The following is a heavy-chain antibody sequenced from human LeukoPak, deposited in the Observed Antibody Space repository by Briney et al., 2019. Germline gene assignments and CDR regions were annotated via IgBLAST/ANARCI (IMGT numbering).Heavy chain of an antibody. CDR3: ARETYYDFWSGYYTGWFDP. V-gene: IGHV1-18*01. J-gene: IGHJ5*02. D-gene: IGHD3-3*01. CDR2: ISAYNGNT. Sequence: GASVKVSCKASGYTFTRYGISWVGQAPGQGREWMGWISAYNGNTNSAQKLHGIVTMTTDTSTSTAYMQLRSLRSDDTAVYYCARETYYDFWSGYYTGWFDPWGRGTLVTVSS. CDR1: GYTFTRYG.